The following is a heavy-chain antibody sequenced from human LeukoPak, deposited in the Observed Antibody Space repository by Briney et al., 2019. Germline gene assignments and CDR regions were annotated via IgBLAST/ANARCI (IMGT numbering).Heavy chain of an antibody. J-gene: IGHJ6*03. Sequence: SETLSLTCTVSGGSISSSSYYWGWIRQPPGKGLEWIGSIYYSGSTYYNPSLKSRVTISVDTSENQFSLKLSSVTAADTAVYYCARALYYYGSGSYDYYYMDVWGKGTTVTVSS. CDR1: GGSISSSSYY. D-gene: IGHD3-10*01. V-gene: IGHV4-39*07. CDR3: ARALYYYGSGSYDYYYMDV. CDR2: IYYSGST.